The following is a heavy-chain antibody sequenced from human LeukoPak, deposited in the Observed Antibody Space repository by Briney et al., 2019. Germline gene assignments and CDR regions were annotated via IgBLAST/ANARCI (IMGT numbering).Heavy chain of an antibody. Sequence: GGSLRLSCAASGFTFSSYGMHWDRQAPGKGLEWVAVIWYDGSNKCYADSVKGRFTISRDNSKNTLYLQMNSLRAEDTAVYYCARDDGKGAFDIWGQGTMVTVSS. V-gene: IGHV3-33*01. D-gene: IGHD4-23*01. CDR2: IWYDGSNK. J-gene: IGHJ3*02. CDR3: ARDDGKGAFDI. CDR1: GFTFSSYG.